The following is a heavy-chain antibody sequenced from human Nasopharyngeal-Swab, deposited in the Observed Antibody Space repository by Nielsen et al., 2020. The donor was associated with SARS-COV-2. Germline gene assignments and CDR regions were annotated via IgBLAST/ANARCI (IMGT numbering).Heavy chain of an antibody. CDR2: ISFDVVNK. CDR3: AKSYSVYDTYGGFDHYYYYGMDV. Sequence: GESLKISCVASGFTFSSYGMHWVRQAPGKGLEWVAVISFDVVNKYYADSVKGRFTISRDNSKNTVYLQMNSLRAEDTAVYYCAKSYSVYDTYGGFDHYYYYGMDVWGQGTTVTVSS. V-gene: IGHV3-30*18. D-gene: IGHD5/OR15-5a*01. CDR1: GFTFSSYG. J-gene: IGHJ6*02.